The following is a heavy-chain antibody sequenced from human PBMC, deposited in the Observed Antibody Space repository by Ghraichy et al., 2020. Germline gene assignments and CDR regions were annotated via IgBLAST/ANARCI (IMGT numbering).Heavy chain of an antibody. J-gene: IGHJ4*02. Sequence: GESLRLSCAASGFTFSSYWMYWVRQAPGKGLVWVSRVNSDGSTRDYADFVKGRFTISRDNAKDTLYLQMNSLRPKDTGVYFCARERRSSGTYEAYWGRGTLVTVSS. D-gene: IGHD1-26*01. CDR3: ARERRSSGTYEAY. CDR1: GFTFSSYW. CDR2: VNSDGSTR. V-gene: IGHV3-74*01.